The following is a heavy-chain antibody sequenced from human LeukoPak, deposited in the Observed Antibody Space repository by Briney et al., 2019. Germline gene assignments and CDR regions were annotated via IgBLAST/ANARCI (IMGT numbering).Heavy chain of an antibody. J-gene: IGHJ3*02. D-gene: IGHD3-3*01. V-gene: IGHV1-69*04. Sequence: ASVKVSCKASGGTFSSYAISWVRQAPGQGLEWMGRIIPILGIANYAQKFQGRVTITADKYTSTAYMELSSLRSEDTTVYYCAREVTFWAFDIWGQGTMVTVSS. CDR3: AREVTFWAFDI. CDR1: GGTFSSYA. CDR2: IIPILGIA.